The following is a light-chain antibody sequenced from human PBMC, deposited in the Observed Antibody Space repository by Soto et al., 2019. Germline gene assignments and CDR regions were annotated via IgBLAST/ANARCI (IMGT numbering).Light chain of an antibody. J-gene: IGLJ2*01. Sequence: QSALTQPASVSGSPGQSITISCTGTSSDVGGYNYVSWYQQHPGKAPKLMIYEVSNRPSGVPDRFSGSKSANTASLTISGLQAEDEADYYCCSYAGTYTPLFGGGTKLTVL. CDR3: CSYAGTYTPL. V-gene: IGLV2-14*01. CDR2: EVS. CDR1: SSDVGGYNY.